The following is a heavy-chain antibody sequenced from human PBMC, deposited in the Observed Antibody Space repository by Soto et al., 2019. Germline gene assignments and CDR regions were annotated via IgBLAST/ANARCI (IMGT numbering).Heavy chain of an antibody. CDR3: AKDQMTTTLTTVGY. V-gene: IGHV3-30*18. D-gene: IGHD4-17*01. Sequence: QVQLVESGGGVVQPGRSLRLSCAASGFTFSNYGMHWVRQAPGKGLEWVAVISYHGSDKYYADSVKGRFTNSRDNSKNTLYLQMDSLRAKDTAVYYCAKDQMTTTLTTVGYWGQRTLVNVSP. CDR2: ISYHGSDK. CDR1: GFTFSNYG. J-gene: IGHJ4*02.